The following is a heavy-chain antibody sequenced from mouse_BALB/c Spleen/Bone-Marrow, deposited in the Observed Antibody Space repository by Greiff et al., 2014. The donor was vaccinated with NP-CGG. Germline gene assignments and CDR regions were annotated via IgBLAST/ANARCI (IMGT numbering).Heavy chain of an antibody. V-gene: IGHV3-2*02. Sequence: LSLTCTVTGYSITSAYAWNWIRQFPGNKLEWMGYLSYSCSTTYNPSLKSRISIPRYTYKNQFFLQLNSVTTEDTATYYGGRQFAFWGQGTLVTVFA. CDR1: GYSITSAYA. CDR3: GRQFAF. CDR2: LSYSCST. J-gene: IGHJ3*01.